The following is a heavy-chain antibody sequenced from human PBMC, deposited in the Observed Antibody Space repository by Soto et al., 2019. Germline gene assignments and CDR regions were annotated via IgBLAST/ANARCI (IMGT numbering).Heavy chain of an antibody. CDR2: IYYSGST. Sequence: SETLSLTCTVSGGSISSGGYYWSWIRQHPGKGLEWIGYIYYSGSTYYNPSLKSRVTISVDTSKNQFSLKLSSVTAADTAVYYCARARSYYDFSHPPMDVWGKGTTVTVSS. V-gene: IGHV4-31*03. CDR3: ARARSYYDFSHPPMDV. J-gene: IGHJ6*03. CDR1: GGSISSGGYY. D-gene: IGHD3-3*01.